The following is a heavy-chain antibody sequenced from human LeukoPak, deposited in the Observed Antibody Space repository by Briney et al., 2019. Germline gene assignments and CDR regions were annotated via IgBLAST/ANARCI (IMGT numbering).Heavy chain of an antibody. D-gene: IGHD2-2*01. V-gene: IGHV3-7*05. CDR2: IKQDGSEK. CDR3: ARDQRYCSSSSCPWEPFDY. CDR1: GITLRNYA. J-gene: IGHJ4*02. Sequence: PGGSLRLSCAASGITLRNYAMSWVRQAPGKGLEWVANIKQDGSEKYYVDSVKGRFTISRDNAKNSLYLQMNSLRAEDTAVYYCARDQRYCSSSSCPWEPFDYWGQGTLVTVSS.